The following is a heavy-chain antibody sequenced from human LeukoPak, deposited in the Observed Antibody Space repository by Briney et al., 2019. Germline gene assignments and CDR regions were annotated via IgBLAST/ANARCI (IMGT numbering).Heavy chain of an antibody. D-gene: IGHD2-2*01. CDR1: GFTFDSFS. J-gene: IGHJ4*02. Sequence: GGALRLSCAVSGFTFDSFSMNWVRQAPGKGLEWVSSICSTSRCIFYADSVKGRFTISRDNAKSSLYLQMNDLRAEDTAVYYCVRHGDTDSCLANWGQGTLVTVSS. V-gene: IGHV3-21*01. CDR3: VRHGDTDSCLAN. CDR2: ICSTSRCI.